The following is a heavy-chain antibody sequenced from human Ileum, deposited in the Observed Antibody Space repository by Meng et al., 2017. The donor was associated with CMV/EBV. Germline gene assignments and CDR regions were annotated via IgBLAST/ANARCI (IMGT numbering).Heavy chain of an antibody. CDR2: IDPNNGGT. CDR1: GYTFTGYY. Sequence: SVTVSCMASGYTFTGYYLHGVRQAPGQGLEWMGWIDPNNGGTNFPQKLQGRVTMTRNTSIFTAYMELSRLKSDDTAVYYCARDFYEYGMDVWGQGTTVTVSS. V-gene: IGHV1-2*02. J-gene: IGHJ6*02. D-gene: IGHD3-3*01. CDR3: ARDFYEYGMDV.